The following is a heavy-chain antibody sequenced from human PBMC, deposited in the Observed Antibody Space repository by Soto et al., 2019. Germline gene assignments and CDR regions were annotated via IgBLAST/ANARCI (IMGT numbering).Heavy chain of an antibody. D-gene: IGHD6-13*01. CDR1: GYSVSSNSAA. J-gene: IGHJ4*02. V-gene: IGHV6-1*01. CDR2: TYYRSKWYN. CDR3: ARDRVAAAGTFLLGFDY. Sequence: SQTLSVTCAISGYSVSSNSAAWKWIRQSPSRGLEGLGRTYYRSKWYNDYAVSVKSRITINPDTSKNQFSLQLNSVTPEDTAVYYCARDRVAAAGTFLLGFDYWGQGTLVTVSS.